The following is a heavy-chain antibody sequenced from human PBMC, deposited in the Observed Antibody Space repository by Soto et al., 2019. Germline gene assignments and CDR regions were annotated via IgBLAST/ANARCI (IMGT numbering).Heavy chain of an antibody. V-gene: IGHV3-73*02. CDR3: TGNADGY. CDR1: GFTFSGSA. Sequence: EVQLVESGGGLVQPGGSLKLSCAASGFTFSGSAMHWVRQASGKGLEWVGRIRSKANNYATEYAASVKGRFNISRDNSKNTAYLQMNSLKTEDTAVYYCTGNADGYWGQGTMVTVSS. J-gene: IGHJ4*02. CDR2: IRSKANNYAT.